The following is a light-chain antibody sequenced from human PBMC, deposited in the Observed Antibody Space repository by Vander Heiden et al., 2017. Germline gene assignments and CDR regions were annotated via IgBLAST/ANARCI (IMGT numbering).Light chain of an antibody. CDR1: SGSVSTNYY. J-gene: IGLJ2*01. CDR3: VLYMGSGISV. Sequence: QTVATQEPSFSVSPGGTVTLTCGLSSGSVSTNYYPSWYQQTPGQSPRTLIYSTNTRSSGVPDRFSGSILGNTAALTITGAQADDESDYYCVLYMGSGISVFGGGTKLTVL. CDR2: STN. V-gene: IGLV8-61*01.